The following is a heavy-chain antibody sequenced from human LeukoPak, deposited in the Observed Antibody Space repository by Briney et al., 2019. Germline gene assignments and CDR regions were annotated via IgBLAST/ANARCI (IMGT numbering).Heavy chain of an antibody. CDR2: TYYRSKWYN. V-gene: IGHV6-1*01. J-gene: IGHJ4*02. CDR1: GDSVSSNSAA. D-gene: IGHD5-12*01. CDR3: ARDPGYSGYDSCFDY. Sequence: SQTLSLTCAISGDSVSSNSAAWNWIRQSPSSGLKLQGRTYYRSKWYNDYAVSVKSRITIDPDTSKNQFSLQLNSGTPEYTAVYYCARDPGYSGYDSCFDYWGQGTLVTVSS.